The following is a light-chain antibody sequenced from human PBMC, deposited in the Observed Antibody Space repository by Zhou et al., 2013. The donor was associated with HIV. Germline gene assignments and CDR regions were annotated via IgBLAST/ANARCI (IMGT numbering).Light chain of an antibody. CDR2: KAS. J-gene: IGKJ4*01. V-gene: IGKV1-5*03. Sequence: DIQMTQSPSSVSASVGDRVTITCRASQGISSWLAWYQQKPGKAPNLLIYKASTLEGGVPSRFSGSVSGTEFTLTISSLQPDDFATYYCQRYESYPLTFGGGTKVEIK. CDR3: QRYESYPLT. CDR1: QGISSW.